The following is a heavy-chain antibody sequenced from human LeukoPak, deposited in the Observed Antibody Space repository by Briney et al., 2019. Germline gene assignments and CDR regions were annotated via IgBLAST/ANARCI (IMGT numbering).Heavy chain of an antibody. CDR2: ISSDGRST. J-gene: IGHJ4*02. CDR1: GFTFSSYW. Sequence: GGSLRLSCAASGFTFSSYWMHWVRQTPGKGLVWVSCISSDGRSTYYADSVQGRFTISRDNSKNTLYLLMNSLRADDTAVYYCAKDTLWGYYDSSGPTQYFDYWGQGTLVTVSS. V-gene: IGHV3-74*01. D-gene: IGHD3-22*01. CDR3: AKDTLWGYYDSSGPTQYFDY.